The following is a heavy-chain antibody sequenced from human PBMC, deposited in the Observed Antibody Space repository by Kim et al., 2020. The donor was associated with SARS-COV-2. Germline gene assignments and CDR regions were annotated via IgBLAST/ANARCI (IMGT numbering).Heavy chain of an antibody. CDR2: IPYDGSKK. CDR1: RFTFSRHP. CDR3: VREGEEDHGAFDI. V-gene: IGHV3-30*04. J-gene: IGHJ3*02. Sequence: GGSLRLSCAASRFTFSRHPMHWVRQAPGKGLEWVAFIPYDGSKKYYADSVKGRFTISRDNSKNTLYLQMNSLRTEDTAVYYCVREGEEDHGAFDIWGQGTMVTVSS. D-gene: IGHD1-26*01.